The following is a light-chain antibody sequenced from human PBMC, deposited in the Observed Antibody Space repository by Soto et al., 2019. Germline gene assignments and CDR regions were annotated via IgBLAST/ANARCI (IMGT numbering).Light chain of an antibody. V-gene: IGLV2-14*01. J-gene: IGLJ1*01. Sequence: QSALTQPASVSGSPGQSITISCTGTSSDVGAYNYVSWYQQYPGKAPKLMIFDVNKRPPGVSDRFSGSKSGNTASLTISGLQAEDEADYYCSSYTTSTSRVFGTGTKV. CDR3: SSYTTSTSRV. CDR2: DVN. CDR1: SSDVGAYNY.